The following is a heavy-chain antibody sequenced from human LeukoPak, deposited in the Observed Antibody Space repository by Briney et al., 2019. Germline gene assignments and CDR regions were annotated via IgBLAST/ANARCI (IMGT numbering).Heavy chain of an antibody. CDR1: GFTFSSYS. CDR3: AIIPRAAAGPSARSPFHY. Sequence: GVSLRLSCAASGFTFSSYSMNWVRQAPGKGLEWVANIKQDGSDKYYVDSVKGRFTISRDNAKNSLCLQMNSLRAEDTAVYYCAIIPRAAAGPSARSPFHYWGQGTLVTVSS. J-gene: IGHJ4*02. D-gene: IGHD6-13*01. CDR2: IKQDGSDK. V-gene: IGHV3-7*01.